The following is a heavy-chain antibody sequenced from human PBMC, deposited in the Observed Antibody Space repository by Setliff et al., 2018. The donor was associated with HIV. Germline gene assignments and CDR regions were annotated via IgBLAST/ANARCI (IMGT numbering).Heavy chain of an antibody. J-gene: IGHJ3*02. V-gene: IGHV5-51*01. CDR2: IYPGDSDT. Sequence: GESLKISCKGSGYSFTSYWIGWVRQMPGKGLEWMGIIYPGDSDTRYSPSFQGQVTISADKSISTAYLQWSSLKASDTAMYYCASRLTGYSGPDAFDIWGQGTMVTVSS. D-gene: IGHD5-12*01. CDR1: GYSFTSYW. CDR3: ASRLTGYSGPDAFDI.